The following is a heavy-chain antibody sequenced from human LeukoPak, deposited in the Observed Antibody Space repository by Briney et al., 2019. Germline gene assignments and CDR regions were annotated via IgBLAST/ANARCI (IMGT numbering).Heavy chain of an antibody. CDR2: LNSDGSST. CDR3: ARDASFSGWLDL. Sequence: GGSLRLSCAASGFTFRNYWMHWVRQAPGKGLVCVSRLNSDGSSTSNADSVKGRFTISRDNAKNTLNLQMNSLRAEDTAVYYCARDASFSGWLDLWGRGTLVTVSS. V-gene: IGHV3-74*01. J-gene: IGHJ2*01. D-gene: IGHD6-19*01. CDR1: GFTFRNYW.